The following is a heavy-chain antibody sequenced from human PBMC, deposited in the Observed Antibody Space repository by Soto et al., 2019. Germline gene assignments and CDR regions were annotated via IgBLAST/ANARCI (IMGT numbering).Heavy chain of an antibody. CDR3: ARDLDTAVVTYDLY. CDR2: TSYNGINK. J-gene: IGHJ4*02. V-gene: IGHV3-30-3*01. CDR1: GFAFSTYA. Sequence: QVQLVESGGGVVQPGKSLRLSCAASGFAFSTYAMHWVRQAPGRGLEWVAVTSYNGINKYYADSVKGRFTISRDNSKNTLYLQMNSLRADDTALYYCARDLDTAVVTYDLYWGQGTLVTVSS. D-gene: IGHD5-18*01.